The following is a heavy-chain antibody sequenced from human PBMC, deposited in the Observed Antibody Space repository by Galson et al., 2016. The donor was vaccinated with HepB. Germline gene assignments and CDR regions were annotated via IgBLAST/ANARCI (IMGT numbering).Heavy chain of an antibody. J-gene: IGHJ3*01. Sequence: SLRLSCAASGFTFNRYWMHWVRQAPGKGLVWVARIKNDGTTTTYADSVKGRFTISRDNAKNMVFLQMNRLRVEDTALYYCASLYDTNSFDLWGQGTMVTVSS. CDR3: ASLYDTNSFDL. CDR1: GFTFNRYW. CDR2: IKNDGTTT. D-gene: IGHD3-3*01. V-gene: IGHV3-74*03.